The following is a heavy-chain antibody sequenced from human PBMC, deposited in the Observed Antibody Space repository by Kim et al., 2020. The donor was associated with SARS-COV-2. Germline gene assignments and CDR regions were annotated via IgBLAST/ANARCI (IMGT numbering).Heavy chain of an antibody. D-gene: IGHD3-10*01. CDR1: GFTFSSFW. CDR3: VRGVVTGSLVDH. Sequence: GGSLRLSCAASGFTFSSFWMHWVRQTPGKGLVWVSRINSAGTTTTYADSVKGRFTISRDNARDTLSLQMSSLRDDDTAVYYCVRGVVTGSLVDHWGQGNL. CDR2: INSAGTTT. J-gene: IGHJ1*01. V-gene: IGHV3-74*03.